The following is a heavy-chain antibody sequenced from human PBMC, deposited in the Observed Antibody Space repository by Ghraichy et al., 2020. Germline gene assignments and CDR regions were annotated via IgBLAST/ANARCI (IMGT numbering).Heavy chain of an antibody. V-gene: IGHV3-23*01. CDR2: ISGSGGST. D-gene: IGHD3-3*01. CDR1: GFTFSSYA. J-gene: IGHJ5*02. Sequence: LSLTCAASGFTFSSYAMSWVRQAPGKGLEWVSAISGSGGSTYYADSVKGRFTISRDNSKNTLYLQMNSLRAEDTAVYYCAKDTLSDFWSGYFGWFDPWGQGTLVTVSS. CDR3: AKDTLSDFWSGYFGWFDP.